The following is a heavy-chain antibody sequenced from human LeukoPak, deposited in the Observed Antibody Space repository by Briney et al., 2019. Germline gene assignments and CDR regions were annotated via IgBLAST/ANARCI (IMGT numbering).Heavy chain of an antibody. Sequence: PSETLSLTCTVSGYSISSGYYWGWIRQPPGEGLGWIWSVQHSANSYYNPPIKSRVPKSVDTSNNQHSLRLSSATASDTAVYYCARNFERYGDGWHPQLPYWGQGPLVTVSS. CDR2: VQHSANS. D-gene: IGHD6-19*01. V-gene: IGHV4-38-2*02. J-gene: IGHJ4*02. CDR3: ARNFERYGDGWHPQLPY. CDR1: GYSISSGYY.